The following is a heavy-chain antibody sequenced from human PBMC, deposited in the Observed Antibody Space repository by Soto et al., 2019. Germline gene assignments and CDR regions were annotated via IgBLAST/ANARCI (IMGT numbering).Heavy chain of an antibody. V-gene: IGHV3-48*03. J-gene: IGHJ4*02. Sequence: PGGSLRLSCVASRFTFSGFEMSWVRQAPGKGLEWVSYISTSGATIYYADSVQGRFTISRDNAKNSLYLQMNSLRVEDTAVYYCAGESDSGSSAPFDYWGQGTLVTVSS. D-gene: IGHD1-26*01. CDR1: RFTFSGFE. CDR3: AGESDSGSSAPFDY. CDR2: ISTSGATI.